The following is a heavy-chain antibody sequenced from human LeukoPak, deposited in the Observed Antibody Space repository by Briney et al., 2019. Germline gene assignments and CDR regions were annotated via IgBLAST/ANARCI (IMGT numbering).Heavy chain of an antibody. V-gene: IGHV3-21*01. D-gene: IGHD2-2*01. Sequence: GGSLRLSCAASGFTFSSHSMDWVRQAPGKGLEWVSSISPSGNYIYYADSLEGRFTISRDNAKNSLYLQMNSLRAEDTAVYYCARDLSSSTSCYSYWGQGTLVTVSS. CDR1: GFTFSSHS. J-gene: IGHJ4*02. CDR2: ISPSGNYI. CDR3: ARDLSSSTSCYSY.